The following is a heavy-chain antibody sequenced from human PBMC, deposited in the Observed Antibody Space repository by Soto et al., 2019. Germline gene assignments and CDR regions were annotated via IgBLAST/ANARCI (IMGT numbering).Heavy chain of an antibody. CDR3: ARGRNDSSGYYPEHNWFDP. CDR2: INPNSGGT. CDR1: GYTFTGYY. Sequence: ASVKVSCKASGYTFTGYYMHWVRQAPGQGLEWMGWINPNSGGTNYAQKFQGWVTMTRDTSISTAYMELSRLRSDDTAVYYCARGRNDSSGYYPEHNWFDPWGQGTLVTVSS. V-gene: IGHV1-2*04. D-gene: IGHD3-22*01. J-gene: IGHJ5*02.